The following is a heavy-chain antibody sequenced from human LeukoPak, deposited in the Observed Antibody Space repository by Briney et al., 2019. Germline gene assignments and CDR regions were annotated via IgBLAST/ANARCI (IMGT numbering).Heavy chain of an antibody. CDR2: MNPNSGNT. J-gene: IGHJ6*02. Sequence: ASVKVSCKASGYTFTSYDINWVRPATGQGLGWMGWMNPNSGNTGYAQKFQGRVTMTGNTSISTAYMELSSLRSEDTAVYYCARVKQLGYYYGMDVWGQGTTVTVSS. CDR1: GYTFTSYD. V-gene: IGHV1-8*01. D-gene: IGHD6-6*01. CDR3: ARVKQLGYYYGMDV.